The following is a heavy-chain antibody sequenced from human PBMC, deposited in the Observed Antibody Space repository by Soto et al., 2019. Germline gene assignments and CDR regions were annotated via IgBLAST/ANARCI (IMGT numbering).Heavy chain of an antibody. V-gene: IGHV1-3*01. CDR3: ARDTLITMIQFDY. CDR2: INAGNGNT. J-gene: IGHJ4*02. Sequence: ASVKVSCKASGYTFTSYAMHWVRQAPGQRLEWMGWINAGNGNTKYSQNFQGRVTITRDTSASTAYMELSSLRSEDTAVYYCARDTLITMIQFDYWGQGTLVTVSS. CDR1: GYTFTSYA. D-gene: IGHD3-22*01.